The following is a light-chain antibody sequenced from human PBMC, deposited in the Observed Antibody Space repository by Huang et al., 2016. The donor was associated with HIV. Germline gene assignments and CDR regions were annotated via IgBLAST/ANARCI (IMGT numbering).Light chain of an antibody. J-gene: IGKJ4*01. CDR1: QSVGVY. CDR3: QQRTKWPPVLT. CDR2: EAS. V-gene: IGKV3-11*01. Sequence: EIVLTQSPATLSLSPGDSATLSCTARQSVGVYLAWYQQKPGQAPRLLIFEASNRATGIPDRFSGSGCGTDFTLTIDSLQPDDFAIYYCQQRTKWPPVLTFGGGTRVEIK.